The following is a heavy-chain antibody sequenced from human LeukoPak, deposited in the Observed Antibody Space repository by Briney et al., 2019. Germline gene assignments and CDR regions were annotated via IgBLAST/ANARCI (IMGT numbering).Heavy chain of an antibody. CDR3: AKYRVQGAIIVDAFDI. CDR2: ISFSGGST. D-gene: IGHD3-10*01. CDR1: GFTFSHYA. J-gene: IGHJ3*02. V-gene: IGHV3-23*01. Sequence: GGALRLSCAASGFTFSHYAMNWVRQAPGKGLESVSTISFSGGSTYYADFVKGRFTISRDNSKNTLYLQINSLRGEDTAVYYCAKYRVQGAIIVDAFDIWGQGAMVTVSS.